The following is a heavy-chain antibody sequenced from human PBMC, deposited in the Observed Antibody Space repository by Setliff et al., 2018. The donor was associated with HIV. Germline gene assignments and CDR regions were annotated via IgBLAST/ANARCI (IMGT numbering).Heavy chain of an antibody. Sequence: SVKVSCKASGGTFSTHAINWVRQAPGQGLEWMGGIIPIFGTTHYAQKFQGRVTITTDESTNTAYMELGSLRSEDTAVYYCARANCGGDCSKGGYYYYGMDVWGQGTTVTVSS. CDR3: ARANCGGDCSKGGYYYYGMDV. V-gene: IGHV1-69*05. J-gene: IGHJ6*02. CDR2: IIPIFGTT. D-gene: IGHD2-21*02. CDR1: GGTFSTHA.